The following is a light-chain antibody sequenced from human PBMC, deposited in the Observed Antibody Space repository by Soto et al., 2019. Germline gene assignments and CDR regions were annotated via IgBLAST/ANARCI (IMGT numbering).Light chain of an antibody. J-gene: IGKJ1*01. CDR3: QQRSNWPPWT. CDR2: DAS. CDR1: QGVSTY. V-gene: IGKV3-11*01. Sequence: EIVLTQSPATLSLSPGERATLPCRASQGVSTYLAWYQQKPGQAPRLLIYDASNRATGIPARFSGSGSGTDFSLTISSLEPEDFAVYYCQQRSNWPPWTFGQGTKVEIK.